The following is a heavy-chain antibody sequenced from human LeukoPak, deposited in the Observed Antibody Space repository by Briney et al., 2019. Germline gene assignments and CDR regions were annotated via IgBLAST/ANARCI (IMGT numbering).Heavy chain of an antibody. CDR3: ARVQRGIAVALDY. CDR2: ISTTGSST. Sequence: GGSLRLSCAASGFTFSSYEMNWVRQAPGKGLEWASYISTTGSSTYYADSVKGRFTISRDNVKNLLYLQMNSLRAEDTAVYYCARVQRGIAVALDYWGQGTLATVSS. CDR1: GFTFSSYE. V-gene: IGHV3-48*03. D-gene: IGHD6-19*01. J-gene: IGHJ4*02.